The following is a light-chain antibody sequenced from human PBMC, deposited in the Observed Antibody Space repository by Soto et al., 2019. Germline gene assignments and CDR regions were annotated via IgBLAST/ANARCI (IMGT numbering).Light chain of an antibody. CDR2: GAS. J-gene: IGKJ4*01. V-gene: IGKV3-20*01. CDR3: LHFRTS. Sequence: EIVLTQSPGTLSLSPGERATLSCRASQSVSSSYLAWYQQKPGQAPRQLIYGASSRATGIPDRFSGSGSGTDFTFTIARLEPEAFAVYYCLHFRTSFGGGTRVEIK. CDR1: QSVSSSY.